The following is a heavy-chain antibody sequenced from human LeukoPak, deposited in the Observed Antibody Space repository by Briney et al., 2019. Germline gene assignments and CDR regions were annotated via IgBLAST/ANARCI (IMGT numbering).Heavy chain of an antibody. Sequence: GGSLRLSCAASGFTFSSYWMHWVRQAPGKGLVWVSRINSDGSSTSYADSAKGRFTISRDNAKNTLYLQMNSLRAEDTAVYYCARDFYGAIFDYWGQGTLVTVSS. D-gene: IGHD4-17*01. CDR2: INSDGSST. CDR3: ARDFYGAIFDY. J-gene: IGHJ4*02. CDR1: GFTFSSYW. V-gene: IGHV3-74*01.